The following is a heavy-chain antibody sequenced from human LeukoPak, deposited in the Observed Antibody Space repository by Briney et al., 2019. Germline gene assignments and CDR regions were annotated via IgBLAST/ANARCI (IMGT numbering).Heavy chain of an antibody. CDR2: IYYTGST. J-gene: IGHJ3*02. D-gene: IGHD2-21*02. Sequence: SETLSLTCTVSGGSISSYYWTWIRQPPGKGLEWIGYIYYTGSTKYSPSIKSRVTISVDTSKNQFSLKLSSVTAADTAVYYCARRVVVTATSNDAFDIWGQGTLVTVSS. CDR1: GGSISSYY. V-gene: IGHV4-59*08. CDR3: ARRVVVTATSNDAFDI.